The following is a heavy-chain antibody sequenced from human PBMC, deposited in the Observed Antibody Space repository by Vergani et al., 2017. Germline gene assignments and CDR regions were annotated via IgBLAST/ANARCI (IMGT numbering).Heavy chain of an antibody. CDR3: ARDPSNSVGRNIYGDS. V-gene: IGHV1-2*02. CDR1: GYTFTGYY. Sequence: QVQLVQSGAEVKKPGASVKVSCKASGYTFTGYYMHWVRQAPGQGLEWMGWINPNSGGTNYAQKFQGRVTMTKDTSTNTAYMELRSLRSDDTAVYFCARDPSNSVGRNIYGDSWGQGTLVTVSS. J-gene: IGHJ4*02. D-gene: IGHD5-18*01. CDR2: INPNSGGT.